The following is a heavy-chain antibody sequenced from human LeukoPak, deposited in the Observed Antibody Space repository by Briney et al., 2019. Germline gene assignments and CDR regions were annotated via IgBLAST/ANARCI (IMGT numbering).Heavy chain of an antibody. CDR2: IYTSGST. J-gene: IGHJ3*02. CDR3: ARGVQQWLVLGNAFDI. D-gene: IGHD6-19*01. CDR1: GGSISSGSYY. Sequence: SQTLSLTCTVSGGSISSGSYYWSWIRQPAGKGLEWIGRIYTSGSTNYNPSLKSRVTISVDTSKNQFSLKLSSVTAADTAVYYCARGVQQWLVLGNAFDIWGQGTMVTVSS. V-gene: IGHV4-61*02.